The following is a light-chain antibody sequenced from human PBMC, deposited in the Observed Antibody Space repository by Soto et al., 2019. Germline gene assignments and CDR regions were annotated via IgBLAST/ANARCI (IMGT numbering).Light chain of an antibody. J-gene: IGKJ5*01. CDR3: QQYGGSTIT. V-gene: IGKV3-15*01. Sequence: IVMTQSPATRSVSPGERATLSCRASQSVNSNLAWYQQKPGQAPRLLIYGTSTRATGIPARFSGSVSGTDGTITITRLEKEDVSVYYCQQYGGSTITFGLGTRLEIK. CDR1: QSVNSN. CDR2: GTS.